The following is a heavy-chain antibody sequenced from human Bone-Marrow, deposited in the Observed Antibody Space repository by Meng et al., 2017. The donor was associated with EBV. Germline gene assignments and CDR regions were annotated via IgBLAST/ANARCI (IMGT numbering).Heavy chain of an antibody. Sequence: GELQESGPGRVKPSGTPSLTCAVSGGSISSSNGWGWVRQPPGKGLEWIGEIYHSGRTNYNPSLTSRVTISVDKSKNQFSLKLSSVTAADTAVYYCLLQVQDDDYWGQGTLVTVAS. CDR1: GGSISSSNG. V-gene: IGHV4-4*02. CDR3: LLQVQDDDY. CDR2: IYHSGRT. J-gene: IGHJ4*02. D-gene: IGHD1-1*01.